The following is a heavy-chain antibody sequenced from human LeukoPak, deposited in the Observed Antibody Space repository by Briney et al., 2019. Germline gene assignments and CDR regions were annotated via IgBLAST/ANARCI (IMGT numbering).Heavy chain of an antibody. CDR3: ARGPPNWGFDY. CDR2: MSPKSGNT. D-gene: IGHD7-27*01. CDR1: GYTFTSYD. V-gene: IGHV1-8*01. Sequence: GASVKVSCKASGYTFTSYDINWVRRATGQGHEWMGWMSPKSGNTGYAQKFQGRVTMTRNTSTSTAYMELSSLISEDTAVYYCARGPPNWGFDYWGQGTLVTVSS. J-gene: IGHJ4*02.